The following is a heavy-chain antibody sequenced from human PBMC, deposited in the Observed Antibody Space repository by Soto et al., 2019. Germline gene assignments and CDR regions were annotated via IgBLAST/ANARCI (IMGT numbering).Heavy chain of an antibody. Sequence: SETLSLTCTVSGGSISSYYWSWIRQPPGKGLEWIGYIYYSGSTNYNPSLKSRVTISVDTSKNQFSLKLSSVTAAVTAVYYCARGVGLYYALDPWGQGTLVTVSS. J-gene: IGHJ5*02. CDR1: GGSISSYY. D-gene: IGHD3-3*01. CDR2: IYYSGST. V-gene: IGHV4-59*01. CDR3: ARGVGLYYALDP.